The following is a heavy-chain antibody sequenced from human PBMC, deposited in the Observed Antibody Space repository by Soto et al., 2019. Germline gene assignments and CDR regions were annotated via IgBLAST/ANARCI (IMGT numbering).Heavy chain of an antibody. Sequence: GGSLRLSCAVSGVTLTDVWMNWVRQAPGKGPEWVGRIKSKTDGGTTDYAAPVKGRFTISRDDSQNMLYLQMNSLKSEDTAVYYCSHGYYQYFNSWGQGTLVTVS. V-gene: IGHV3-15*07. CDR3: SHGYYQYFNS. D-gene: IGHD5-18*01. J-gene: IGHJ4*02. CDR1: GVTLTDVW. CDR2: IKSKTDGGTT.